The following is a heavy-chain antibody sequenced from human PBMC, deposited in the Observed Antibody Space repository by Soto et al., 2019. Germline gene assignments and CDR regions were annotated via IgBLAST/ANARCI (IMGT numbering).Heavy chain of an antibody. CDR1: GGSISSSYY. CDR3: ARQASYFEY. V-gene: IGHV4-59*08. CDR2: IYYSGRT. Sequence: PSETLSLTCAVSGGSISSSYYWSWIRQPPGKGLEWIGYIYYSGRTNYNPSLKSRVTISVDTSKNQFSLKLSSVTAADTAVYYCARQASYFEYWGQGTLVTVSS. J-gene: IGHJ4*02.